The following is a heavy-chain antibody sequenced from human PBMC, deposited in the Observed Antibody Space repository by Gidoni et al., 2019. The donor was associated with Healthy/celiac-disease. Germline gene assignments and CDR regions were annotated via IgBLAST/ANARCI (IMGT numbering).Heavy chain of an antibody. D-gene: IGHD2-2*02. CDR1: GFTFSSYS. CDR3: ATIHPDLVDP. J-gene: IGHJ5*02. V-gene: IGHV3-21*01. CDR2: ISSSSSYI. Sequence: EVQLLPSGGGMVKPGGSLRLSAAASGFTFSSYSMNWVSQAPGKGRVWVSSISSSSSYIYYADSVKGRFTISRDNAKNSLYLQMNSLRAEDTAVYYCATIHPDLVDPWGQGTLVTVSS.